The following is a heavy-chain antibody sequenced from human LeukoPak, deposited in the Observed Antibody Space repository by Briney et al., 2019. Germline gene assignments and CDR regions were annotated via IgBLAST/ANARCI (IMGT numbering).Heavy chain of an antibody. D-gene: IGHD3-9*01. J-gene: IGHJ4*02. Sequence: GGSLRLSCAASGFTFGAYWMRWVRHAPGKGLMWVSRINTEGSSTSYADSVKGRFTISRDNAKNTLYLQMNSLRAEDTAMYYCARDFDRYYFDYWGQGTLVTVSS. CDR2: INTEGSST. V-gene: IGHV3-74*01. CDR3: ARDFDRYYFDY. CDR1: GFTFGAYW.